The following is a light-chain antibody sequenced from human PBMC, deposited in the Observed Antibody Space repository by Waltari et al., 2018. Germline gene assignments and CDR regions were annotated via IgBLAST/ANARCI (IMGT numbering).Light chain of an antibody. J-gene: IGLJ3*02. CDR3: QERNRGTWV. CDR2: HDT. V-gene: IGLV3-1*01. Sequence: CWYQQKPGQSPVLVNYHDTKRPSGSPDRFSGSGSGNTVTLTIRETQDMDEDDYYCQERNRGTWVFGGGTKLTVL.